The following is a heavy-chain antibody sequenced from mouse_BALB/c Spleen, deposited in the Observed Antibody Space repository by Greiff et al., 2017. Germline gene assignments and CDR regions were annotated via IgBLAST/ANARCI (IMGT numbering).Heavy chain of an antibody. V-gene: IGHV2-9*02. J-gene: IGHJ4*01. Sequence: QVQLKESGPGLVAPSQSLSITCTVSGFSLTSYGVHWVRQPPGKGLEWLGVIWAGGSTNYNSALMSRLSISKDNSKSQVFLKMNSLQTDDTAMYYCARESPDGYYAMDYWGQGTSVTVSS. CDR3: ARESPDGYYAMDY. CDR2: IWAGGST. D-gene: IGHD2-3*01. CDR1: GFSLTSYG.